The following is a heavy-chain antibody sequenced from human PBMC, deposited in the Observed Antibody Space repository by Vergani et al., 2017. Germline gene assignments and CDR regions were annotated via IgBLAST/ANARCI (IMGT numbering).Heavy chain of an antibody. CDR1: GFTVSSNY. CDR2: IYSGGST. Sequence: VQLVESGGGLVQPGGSLRLSCAASGFTVSSNYMSWVRQAPGKGLEWVSVIYSGGSTYYADSVKGRFTISRDNSKNTLYLQMNSLRAEDTAVYYCARDRIAAAGAFDIWGQGTMVTVSS. D-gene: IGHD6-13*01. J-gene: IGHJ3*02. CDR3: ARDRIAAAGAFDI. V-gene: IGHV3-66*01.